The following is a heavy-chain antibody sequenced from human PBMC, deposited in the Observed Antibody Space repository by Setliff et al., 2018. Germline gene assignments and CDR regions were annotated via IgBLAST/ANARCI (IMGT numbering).Heavy chain of an antibody. J-gene: IGHJ5*02. V-gene: IGHV4-59*12. Sequence: SETLSLTCTVSGGSISSYYWSWIRQPPGKRLEWIGYIYYSGSTYYNPSLTSRVTISVDTSKNQFSLKLSSVTAADTAVYYCARVARVVGASTMIDFPNPLQPLPWG. CDR2: IYYSGST. CDR1: GGSISSYY. D-gene: IGHD3-22*01. CDR3: ARVARVVGASTMIDFPNPLQPLP.